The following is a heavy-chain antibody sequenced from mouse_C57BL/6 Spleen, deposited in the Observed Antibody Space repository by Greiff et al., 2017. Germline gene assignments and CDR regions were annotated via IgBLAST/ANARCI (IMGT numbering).Heavy chain of an antibody. Sequence: QVQLQQPGAELVKPGASVKLSCKASGYTFTSYWMHWVKQRPIQGLEWIGMIHPTSGSTNYNEKFKSKATLTVDKSSSTAYMQLSSLTSEDSAVYYCARLGPGRSFDYWGQGTLVTVSA. CDR2: IHPTSGST. V-gene: IGHV1-64*01. CDR1: GYTFTSYW. J-gene: IGHJ3*01. D-gene: IGHD4-1*01. CDR3: ARLGPGRSFDY.